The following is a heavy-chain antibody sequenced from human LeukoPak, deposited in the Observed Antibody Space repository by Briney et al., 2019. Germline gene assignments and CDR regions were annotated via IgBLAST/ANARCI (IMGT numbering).Heavy chain of an antibody. Sequence: GGSLRLSCAASGFTFDDYAMHRVRQAPGKGLEWVSLISGDGGSTYYADSVKGRFTISRDNSKNSLYLQMNSLRTEDTALYYCAKDMRAAGRTAFDYWGQGTLVTVSS. D-gene: IGHD6-13*01. CDR1: GFTFDDYA. J-gene: IGHJ4*02. CDR3: AKDMRAAGRTAFDY. CDR2: ISGDGGST. V-gene: IGHV3-43*02.